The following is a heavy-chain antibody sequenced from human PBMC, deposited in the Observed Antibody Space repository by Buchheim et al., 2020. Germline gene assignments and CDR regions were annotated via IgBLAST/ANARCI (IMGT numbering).Heavy chain of an antibody. V-gene: IGHV3-30*18. D-gene: IGHD4-23*01. Sequence: QVQLVESGGGVVQPGRSLRLSCAASGFTFSSYGMHWVRQAPGKGLEWVAVISYDGSNKYYADSVKGRFTISRDNSKNTLYLQMNSLRAEDTAVYYCAKEDYGGFSYYFDYWSQGTL. CDR3: AKEDYGGFSYYFDY. CDR2: ISYDGSNK. J-gene: IGHJ4*02. CDR1: GFTFSSYG.